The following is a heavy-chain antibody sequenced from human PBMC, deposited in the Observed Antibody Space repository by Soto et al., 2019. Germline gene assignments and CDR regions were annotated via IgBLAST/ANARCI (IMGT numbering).Heavy chain of an antibody. CDR3: VKDESINWYSGHFRH. Sequence: LRLSCAASGFTFDDYAMHWVRQVPGKGLEWVSGINWNSGSIGYADSVKGRFAISRDNAKNSLHLQMNSLRAEDTAFYYCVKDESINWYSGHFRHWGQGTMVTVSS. CDR2: INWNSGSI. V-gene: IGHV3-9*01. D-gene: IGHD6-13*01. J-gene: IGHJ1*01. CDR1: GFTFDDYA.